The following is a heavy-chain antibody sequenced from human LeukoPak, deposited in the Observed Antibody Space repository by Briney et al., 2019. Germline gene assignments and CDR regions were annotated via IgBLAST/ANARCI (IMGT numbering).Heavy chain of an antibody. CDR1: GGSFSGYY. V-gene: IGHV4-34*01. D-gene: IGHD1-7*01. Sequence: SETLSLTCAVYGGSFSGYYWSWIRQPPGKGLEWIGEINHSGSTNYNPSLKSRVTISVDTSKNQFSLKLSSVTAADTAVYYCARGVVELRKWFYYYYYMDVWGKGTTVTVSS. CDR2: INHSGST. J-gene: IGHJ6*03. CDR3: ARGVVELRKWFYYYYYMDV.